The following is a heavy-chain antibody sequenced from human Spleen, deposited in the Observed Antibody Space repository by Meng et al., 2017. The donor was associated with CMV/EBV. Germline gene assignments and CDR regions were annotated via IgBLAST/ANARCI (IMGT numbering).Heavy chain of an antibody. CDR2: MYHSGST. CDR1: GGSISSSNW. Sequence: CAVSGGSISSSNWWSWVRQPPGKGLEWIGEMYHSGSTSYNPSLKSRVTISVDKSKNQFSLKLSSVTAADTAVYYCARDTHMVRGVYYWGQGTLVTVSS. V-gene: IGHV4-4*02. D-gene: IGHD3-10*01. J-gene: IGHJ4*02. CDR3: ARDTHMVRGVYY.